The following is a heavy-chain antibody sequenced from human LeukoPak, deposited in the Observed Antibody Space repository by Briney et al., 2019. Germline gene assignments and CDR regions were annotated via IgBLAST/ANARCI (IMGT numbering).Heavy chain of an antibody. Sequence: GESLKISCKGSGYSFTSNWIGWVRQMPGKGLEWMGIIYPVNSDTKYTPSFQGHVTISADQSISTAYLQWNSLKPSDTAMYYCARKIPSGPVDHWGQGTLVTVSS. CDR3: ARKIPSGPVDH. CDR2: IYPVNSDT. V-gene: IGHV5-51*01. CDR1: GYSFTSNW. D-gene: IGHD2-2*02. J-gene: IGHJ4*02.